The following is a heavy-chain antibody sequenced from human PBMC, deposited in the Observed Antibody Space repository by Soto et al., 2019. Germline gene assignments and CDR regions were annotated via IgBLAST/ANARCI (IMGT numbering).Heavy chain of an antibody. J-gene: IGHJ4*02. CDR3: ARLGFPGAIYFDS. Sequence: XESLKISFKGSGYNFTTFWIGWVRRMPGKGLEWMGIIYPGDSETKYSPDFEGQVTISADRSTNTAYLQWRSLRASDTAMYYCARLGFPGAIYFDSWGLGTLVTVSS. V-gene: IGHV5-51*01. CDR1: GYNFTTFW. CDR2: IYPGDSET.